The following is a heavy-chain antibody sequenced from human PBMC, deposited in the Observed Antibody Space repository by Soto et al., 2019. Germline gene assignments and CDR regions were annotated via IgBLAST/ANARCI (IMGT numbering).Heavy chain of an antibody. D-gene: IGHD3-10*01. J-gene: IGHJ4*02. CDR2: ISAYNGNT. V-gene: IGHV1-18*01. CDR1: RVGIASNG. CDR3: ARVPTYFYGSEGYDLSCHSCAYFAY. Sequence: DPRVGIASNGSSWLCHAQKKRLEWMGWISAYNGNTNYAQKLQGRVTMTTDTSTSTAYMELRSLRSDDTAVYYGARVPTYFYGSEGYDLSCHSCAYFAYLGQGTLVTV.